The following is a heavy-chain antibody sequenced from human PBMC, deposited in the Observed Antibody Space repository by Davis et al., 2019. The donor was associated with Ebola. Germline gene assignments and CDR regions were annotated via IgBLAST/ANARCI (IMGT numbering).Heavy chain of an antibody. Sequence: GESLKISCAASGFTFSTYGMHWVRQAPGKGLEWVAVISYDGSHKYSADSVRGRFTISRDNSKDTLYLQMNSLRAEDTAVYFCAKGTIPSSGAWGQGTLVTVSS. CDR3: AKGTIPSSGA. J-gene: IGHJ5*02. D-gene: IGHD3-3*01. CDR2: ISYDGSHK. V-gene: IGHV3-30*18. CDR1: GFTFSTYG.